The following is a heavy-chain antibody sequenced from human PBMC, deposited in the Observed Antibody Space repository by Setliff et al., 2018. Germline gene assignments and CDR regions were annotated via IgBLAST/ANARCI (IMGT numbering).Heavy chain of an antibody. CDR3: LRIRLVPHGHS. CDR1: GDSIINYH. D-gene: IGHD2-15*01. Sequence: PSETLSLTCTVSGDSIINYHWSWIRQPPGKGLEWIGDIYSSGNTNYNPSLMSRVTITVDTSKNQFSLRLSSVTAADTAVYYCLRIRLVPHGHSWGQGTLVTVSS. V-gene: IGHV4-4*08. CDR2: IYSSGNT. J-gene: IGHJ4*02.